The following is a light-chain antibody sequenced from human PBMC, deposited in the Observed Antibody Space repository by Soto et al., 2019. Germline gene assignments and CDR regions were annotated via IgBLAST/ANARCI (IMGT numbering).Light chain of an antibody. Sequence: QSVLTQPASVSGSPGQSITISCTGTSSDVGGYNYVSWYQQHPGKAPKLMIYEVSNRPSGVSNRFSGSKSGNTASLTISGLQGEDEADYYCSSYTSSSTLYVVFGGGTKLTVL. CDR2: EVS. CDR3: SSYTSSSTLYVV. J-gene: IGLJ2*01. CDR1: SSDVGGYNY. V-gene: IGLV2-14*01.